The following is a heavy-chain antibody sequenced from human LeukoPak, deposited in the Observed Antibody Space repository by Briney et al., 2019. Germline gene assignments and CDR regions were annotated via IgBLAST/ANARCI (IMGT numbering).Heavy chain of an antibody. CDR2: INHSGST. CDR3: ARAPNVSDFWSGYSYFQH. Sequence: SETLSLTCAVYGGSFSGYYWSWIRQPPGKGLEWIGEINHSGSTNYNPSLKSRVTISVDTSKNQFSLKLSSVTATDTAVYYCARAPNVSDFWSGYSYFQHWGQGTLVTVS. CDR1: GGSFSGYY. V-gene: IGHV4-34*01. J-gene: IGHJ1*01. D-gene: IGHD3-3*01.